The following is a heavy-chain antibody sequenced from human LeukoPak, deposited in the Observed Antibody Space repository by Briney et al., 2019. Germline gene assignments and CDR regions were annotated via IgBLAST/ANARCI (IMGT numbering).Heavy chain of an antibody. CDR2: VYYNGNT. CDR1: GEPISSYY. J-gene: IGHJ4*02. D-gene: IGHD3-3*01. CDR3: ARGDYDFWSGNWRFDT. Sequence: SETLSLTCLVSGEPISSYYWSWVRQAPGRGPEYIGNVYYNGNTNYNPSLKSRVAISVDASKNQFSLKVDSVTTADTAVYYCARGDYDFWSGNWRFDTWGQGTLVTVSS. V-gene: IGHV4-59*01.